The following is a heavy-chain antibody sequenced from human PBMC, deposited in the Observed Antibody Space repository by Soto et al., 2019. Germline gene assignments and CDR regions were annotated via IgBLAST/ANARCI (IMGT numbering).Heavy chain of an antibody. J-gene: IGHJ4*02. CDR1: GGSISSGDYY. V-gene: IGHV4-30-4*01. D-gene: IGHD5-18*01. Sequence: SETLSLTCTVSGGSISSGDYYWSWIRQPPGKGLEWIGYIYYSGSTYYNPSLKSRVTISVDTSKNQFSLKLSSVTAADTAVYYCARVAGYSYGFVFDYWGQGTLVTVSS. CDR3: ARVAGYSYGFVFDY. CDR2: IYYSGST.